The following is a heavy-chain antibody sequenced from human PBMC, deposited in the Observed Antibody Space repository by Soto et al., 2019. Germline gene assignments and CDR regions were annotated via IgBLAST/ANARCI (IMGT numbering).Heavy chain of an antibody. CDR2: ISSRGNYT. J-gene: IGHJ6*02. D-gene: IGHD2-2*01. CDR1: GFTFSDYY. V-gene: IGHV3-11*05. CDR3: ARDGGVIIAAATGGGYGMHV. Sequence: HVQLVESGGDLVKPGGSLRLSCAVSGFTFSDYYMSWIRQAPEKGLEWVAYISSRGNYTNYADSVRGRFTISRDNVKNSLFLQMNSLRDEDTAVYYCARDGGVIIAAATGGGYGMHVWAQGTTVIASS.